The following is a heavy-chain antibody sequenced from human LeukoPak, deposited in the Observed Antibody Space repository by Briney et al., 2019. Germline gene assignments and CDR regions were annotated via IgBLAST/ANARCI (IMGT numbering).Heavy chain of an antibody. V-gene: IGHV4-59*01. Sequence: SETLSLTCTVSGGSISSYYWSWIRQPPGKGLEWIGYIYYSGSTNYNPSLKSRVTISVDTSKNQFSLKLGSVTAADTAVYYCARGNWNYPSHIDYWGQGTLVTVSS. CDR3: ARGNWNYPSHIDY. J-gene: IGHJ4*02. CDR1: GGSISSYY. CDR2: IYYSGST. D-gene: IGHD1-7*01.